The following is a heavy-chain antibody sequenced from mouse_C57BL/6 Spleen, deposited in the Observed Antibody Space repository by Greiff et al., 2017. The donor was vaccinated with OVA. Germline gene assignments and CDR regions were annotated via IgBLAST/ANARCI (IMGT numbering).Heavy chain of an antibody. CDR2: INPNYGTT. CDR3: AIITTVVARAY. Sequence: VQLQQSGPELVKPGASVKISCKASGYSFTDYNMNWVKQSNGKSLEWIGVINPNYGTTNYNEKFKSKATLTVDTSSSTAYMQLSSLTSEDSAVYYGAIITTVVARAYWGQGTLVTVSA. D-gene: IGHD1-1*01. CDR1: GYSFTDYN. J-gene: IGHJ3*01. V-gene: IGHV1-39*01.